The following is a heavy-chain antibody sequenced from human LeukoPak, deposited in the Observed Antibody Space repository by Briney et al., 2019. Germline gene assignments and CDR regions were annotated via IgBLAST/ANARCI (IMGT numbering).Heavy chain of an antibody. D-gene: IGHD2-2*02. CDR3: ARGKTYCSSTSCYTEGAWFDP. J-gene: IGHJ5*02. CDR2: MNPNSGNT. Sequence: ASVKVSCKASGYTFTSYGISWVRQAPGQGLEWMGWMNPNSGNTGYAQKFQGRVTITRNTSISTAYMELSSLRSEDTAVYYCARGKTYCSSTSCYTEGAWFDPWGQGTLVTVSS. CDR1: GYTFTSYG. V-gene: IGHV1-8*03.